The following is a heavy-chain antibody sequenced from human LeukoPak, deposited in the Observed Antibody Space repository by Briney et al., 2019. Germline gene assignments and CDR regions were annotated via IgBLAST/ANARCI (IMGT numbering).Heavy chain of an antibody. CDR3: AKENYDILTGARTGFDP. J-gene: IGHJ5*02. V-gene: IGHV3-30*18. D-gene: IGHD3-9*01. Sequence: PGRSLRLSCAASGFTFSSYGMHWVRQAPGKGLEWVAVISYDGSNKYYADSVKGRFTISRDNSKNTLYLQMNSLRAEDTAVYYCAKENYDILTGARTGFDPWGQGTLVTVSS. CDR2: ISYDGSNK. CDR1: GFTFSSYG.